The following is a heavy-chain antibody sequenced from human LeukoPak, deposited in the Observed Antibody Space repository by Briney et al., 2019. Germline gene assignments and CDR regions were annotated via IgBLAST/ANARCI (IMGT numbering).Heavy chain of an antibody. J-gene: IGHJ6*03. CDR3: ARGYYYYYYMDV. Sequence: SETLSLTCTDSGGTISSYHWSWIRQPPGKGLEGIGYIYYSGSTNYNHSLKSRVTITVDTSKNQFSLKLSSVTDADTAVYCWARGYYYYYYMDVWGKGTTVTISS. V-gene: IGHV4-59*01. CDR2: IYYSGST. CDR1: GGTISSYH.